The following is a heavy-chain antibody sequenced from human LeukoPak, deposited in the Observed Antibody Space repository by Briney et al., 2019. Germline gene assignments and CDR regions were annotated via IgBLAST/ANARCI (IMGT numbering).Heavy chain of an antibody. CDR3: ARNLGLYDSSGYYSYYFDY. Sequence: PSETLSLTCAVCGGSFSGYYWSWIRQPPGKGLEWIGEINHSGSTNYNPSLKSRVTISVDTSKNQFSLKLSSVTAADTAVYYCARNLGLYDSSGYYSYYFDYWGQGTLVTVSS. J-gene: IGHJ4*02. V-gene: IGHV4-34*01. CDR2: INHSGST. CDR1: GGSFSGYY. D-gene: IGHD3-22*01.